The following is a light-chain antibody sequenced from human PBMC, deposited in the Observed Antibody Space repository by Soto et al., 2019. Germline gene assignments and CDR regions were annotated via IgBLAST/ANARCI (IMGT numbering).Light chain of an antibody. Sequence: EIVLTQSPGTLSLSPGERATLSCRASQSVSSSYLAWYQQKPGQAPRLLIHGASSRATGIPDRFSGSGSGTHFTLTISRLEPEDFAVYYCQQYGSSPPRTFGQGTKVEIK. V-gene: IGKV3-20*01. CDR1: QSVSSSY. J-gene: IGKJ1*01. CDR2: GAS. CDR3: QQYGSSPPRT.